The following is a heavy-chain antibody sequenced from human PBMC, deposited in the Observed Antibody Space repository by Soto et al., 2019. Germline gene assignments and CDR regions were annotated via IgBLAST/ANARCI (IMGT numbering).Heavy chain of an antibody. CDR3: ARDVAASSFNYFDY. J-gene: IGHJ4*02. Sequence: SETLSLTCTVSGGSISSGGYYWSWIRQHPGKGLEWIGYIYYSGSTYYNPSLKSRVTISVDTSKNQFSLKLSSVTAADTAVYYCARDVAASSFNYFDYWRQGTLVTVSS. CDR2: IYYSGST. CDR1: GGSISSGGYY. V-gene: IGHV4-31*03. D-gene: IGHD3-3*02.